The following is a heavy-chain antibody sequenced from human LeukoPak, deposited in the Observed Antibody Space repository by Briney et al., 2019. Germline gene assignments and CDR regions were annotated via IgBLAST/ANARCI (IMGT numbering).Heavy chain of an antibody. CDR2: IRYKAKSYST. CDR3: TRAGDDGSYFDY. D-gene: IGHD1-26*01. CDR1: GFSFSDYY. J-gene: IGHJ4*02. Sequence: GGSLRLSCAASGFSFSDYYMDCVRQAPGKGLEWVGRIRYKAKSYSTDYAASVRGRFTISRDDSKNSLYLQMNSLKSEDTAVYYCTRAGDDGSYFDYWGQGTLVTVSS. V-gene: IGHV3-72*01.